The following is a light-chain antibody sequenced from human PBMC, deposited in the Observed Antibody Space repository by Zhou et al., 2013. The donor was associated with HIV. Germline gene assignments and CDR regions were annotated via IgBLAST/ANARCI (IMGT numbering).Light chain of an antibody. CDR3: MTRFRPFRSR. CDR2: EVS. Sequence: DIVLTQTPVSLSVTPGQPASISCKSSQSLLHFDGRTYLYWYLQKPGQSPQLLIYEVSSRFSGVPDRFSGSGSGTDFTLKISRVEAEDVGVYHCMTRFRPFRSRFGGGTKVEI. J-gene: IGKJ4*01. V-gene: IGKV2-29*03. CDR1: QSLLHFDGRTY.